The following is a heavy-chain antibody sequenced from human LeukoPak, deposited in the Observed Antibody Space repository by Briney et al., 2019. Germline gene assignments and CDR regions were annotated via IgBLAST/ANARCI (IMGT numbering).Heavy chain of an antibody. CDR3: AKVGTGSRVTRYYYYYGMDV. CDR1: GFTFSSYG. Sequence: GGSLRLSCAASGFTFSSYGMRWVRPAPERVLEWVAVISYGGSNKYYADYVKGRFTISRDNCKNPLYLQMNSLRAEDTAVYYCAKVGTGSRVTRYYYYYGMDVWGQGTTVTVSS. D-gene: IGHD3-10*01. CDR2: ISYGGSNK. V-gene: IGHV3-30*18. J-gene: IGHJ6*02.